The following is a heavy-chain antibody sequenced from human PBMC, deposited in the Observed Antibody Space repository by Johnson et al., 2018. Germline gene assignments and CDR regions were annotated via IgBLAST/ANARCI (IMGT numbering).Heavy chain of an antibody. Sequence: QVQLVQSGAEVKKXGASVKVSCKASGYTFTSYDINWVRQATGQGLEWMGWMNPNSGNTDYAQKFQGRVTMTRDTSTSTAYVELSSLRSEDTAVFYCAREGGPAYSSSFDYWGQGTLVTVSS. J-gene: IGHJ4*02. V-gene: IGHV1-8*01. CDR2: MNPNSGNT. CDR3: AREGGPAYSSSFDY. D-gene: IGHD6-6*01. CDR1: GYTFTSYD.